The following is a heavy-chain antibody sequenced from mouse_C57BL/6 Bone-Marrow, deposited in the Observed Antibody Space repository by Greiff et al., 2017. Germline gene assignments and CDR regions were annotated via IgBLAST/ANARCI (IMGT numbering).Heavy chain of an antibody. CDR2: ISYDGSN. V-gene: IGHV3-6*01. D-gene: IGHD1-1*01. J-gene: IGHJ1*03. Sequence: LEESGPGLVKPSQSLSLTCSVTGYSITSGYYWNWIRQFPGNKLEWMGYISYDGSNNYYPSLKNRISITRDTSKNQFFLKLNSVTTEDTATYYCARGSHYGSSYWYFDVWGTGTTVTVSS. CDR3: ARGSHYGSSYWYFDV. CDR1: GYSITSGYY.